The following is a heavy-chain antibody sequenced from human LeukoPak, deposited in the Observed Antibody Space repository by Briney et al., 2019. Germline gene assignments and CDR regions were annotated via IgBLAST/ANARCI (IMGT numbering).Heavy chain of an antibody. CDR3: ARNGAVTSFYY. D-gene: IGHD3-3*01. V-gene: IGHV4-61*02. CDR1: GASITSAYNY. Sequence: SQTLSLTCSVSGASITSAYNYWSWIRQPAGEGLEWIGRIYDGGTTDYNPSLGGRVTMSLDTSDNEFSLRLRYVTAADTAVYYCARNGAVTSFYYWGQGILVTVS. CDR2: IYDGGTT. J-gene: IGHJ4*02.